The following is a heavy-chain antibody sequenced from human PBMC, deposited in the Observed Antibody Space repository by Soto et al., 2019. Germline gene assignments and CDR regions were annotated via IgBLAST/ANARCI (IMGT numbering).Heavy chain of an antibody. CDR3: ARYRRWVNVRNWDYSGMDV. J-gene: IGHJ6*02. CDR2: MYHSGST. D-gene: IGHD7-27*01. V-gene: IGHV4-31*03. CDR1: GGSISSGGYY. Sequence: QVQLQESGPGLVKPSQTLSLTCTVSGGSISSGGYYWSSIRQHPGKGLEWIGYMYHSGSTYYNPSLNSRVTISVDTSKNQFSLKLSSVTAADTAVYYCARYRRWVNVRNWDYSGMDVWGQGTTVTVSS.